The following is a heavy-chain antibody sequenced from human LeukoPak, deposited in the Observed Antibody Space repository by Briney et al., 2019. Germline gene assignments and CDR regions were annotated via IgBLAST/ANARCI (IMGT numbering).Heavy chain of an antibody. CDR1: GFTFSGHN. V-gene: IGHV3-48*04. CDR2: VSISSGTI. D-gene: IGHD3-16*01. Sequence: TGGSLRLSCAASGFTFSGHNMNWVRQAPGKGLEWISFVSISSGTIYYADSVNGRFRISRDNAKSSLDLEMNSPRAEDTAVYYCARAMSTFGGVRNYFDSWGQGTLVTVSS. J-gene: IGHJ4*02. CDR3: ARAMSTFGGVRNYFDS.